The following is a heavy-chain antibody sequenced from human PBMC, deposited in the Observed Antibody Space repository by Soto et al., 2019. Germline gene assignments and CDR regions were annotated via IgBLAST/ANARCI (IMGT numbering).Heavy chain of an antibody. CDR2: IVVGSGNT. J-gene: IGHJ6*02. D-gene: IGHD3-3*01. CDR1: GFTFTSSA. V-gene: IGHV1-58*01. Sequence: QMQLVQSGPEVKKPGTSVKVSCKASGFTFTSSAVQWVRQARGQRLEWIGWIVVGSGNTNYAQKFQERVTSTRDMSTSTAYMELSSLRSEDTAVYYCAADHMYYDFWSGYSWTEDYYYGMDVWGQGTTVTVSS. CDR3: AADHMYYDFWSGYSWTEDYYYGMDV.